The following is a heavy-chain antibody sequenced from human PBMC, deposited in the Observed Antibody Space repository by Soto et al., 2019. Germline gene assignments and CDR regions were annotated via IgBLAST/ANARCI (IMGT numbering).Heavy chain of an antibody. CDR3: ARGLATLPVFAFDI. Sequence: QGTLKESGPTLVKPTQTLTLTCSFSGFSLSTSGVGVGWIRQSPGKALEWLALIYWSGDEHYRPSLKNRLSITKDTSKNHVVLIMTDMDPVDTATYYCARGLATLPVFAFDIWGQGTMVTVSS. J-gene: IGHJ3*02. V-gene: IGHV2-5*01. CDR2: IYWSGDE. D-gene: IGHD6-6*01. CDR1: GFSLSTSGVG.